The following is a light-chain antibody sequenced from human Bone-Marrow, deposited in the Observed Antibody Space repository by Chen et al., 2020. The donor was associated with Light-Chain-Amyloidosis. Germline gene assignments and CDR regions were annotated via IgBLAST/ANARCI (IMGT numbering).Light chain of an antibody. CDR2: RDT. J-gene: IGLJ2*01. V-gene: IGLV3-25*03. Sequence: SYQLTPPPSVSVSPGQTARITCSGDDLPKKYAYWYKQTPGQAPVLVIHRDTERPSGISERFSGSSSGTTATLTISGVQAEDEADYHCQSADSSGTYEVIFGGGTKLTVL. CDR3: QSADSSGTYEVI. CDR1: DLPKKY.